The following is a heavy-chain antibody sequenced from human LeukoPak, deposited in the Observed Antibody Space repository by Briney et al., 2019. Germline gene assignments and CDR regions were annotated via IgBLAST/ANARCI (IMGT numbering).Heavy chain of an antibody. CDR1: GGSIRSSSYN. V-gene: IGHV4-39*07. CDR2: IHYTGTT. D-gene: IGHD1-26*01. J-gene: IGHJ6*03. CDR3: ARTGGSFYFYYYMDV. Sequence: KTSETLSLTCTVSGGSIRSSSYNWGWIRQPPGKGLEWIGSIHYTGTTFYNPSLKSRVTISVDTSKNQFSLKLRSVTAAGTAVYYCARTGGSFYFYYYMDVWGKGTTVTVSS.